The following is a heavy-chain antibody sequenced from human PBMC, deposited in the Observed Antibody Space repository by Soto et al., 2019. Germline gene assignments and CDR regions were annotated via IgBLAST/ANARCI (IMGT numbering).Heavy chain of an antibody. CDR1: GGTFSSYT. J-gene: IGHJ4*02. CDR2: IIPILGIA. CDR3: ARGGRGDY. V-gene: IGHV1-69*02. Sequence: QVQLVQSGAEVKKPGSSVKVSCKASGGTFSSYTISWVRQAPGQGLEWMGRIIPILGIANYAQKFQGRVTLTADKATSTASMELSSRRPEDTAVYYCARGGRGDYWGQGTLVTVSS. D-gene: IGHD2-15*01.